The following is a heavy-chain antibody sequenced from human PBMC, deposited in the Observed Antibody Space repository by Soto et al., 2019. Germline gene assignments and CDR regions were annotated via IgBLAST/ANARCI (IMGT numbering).Heavy chain of an antibody. Sequence: GGSLRLSCAATGFTFSSYAISWVRQAPWKGLEWVSVISGSGVGTYYADSVKGRFTISRDKSKNTLYLQMNSLRVEDTAVFYCAKTAAASPTLYLDSCGRRTLLAVCS. V-gene: IGHV3-23*01. CDR3: AKTAAASPTLYLDS. J-gene: IGHJ5*01. CDR1: GFTFSSYA. D-gene: IGHD6-13*01. CDR2: ISGSGVGT.